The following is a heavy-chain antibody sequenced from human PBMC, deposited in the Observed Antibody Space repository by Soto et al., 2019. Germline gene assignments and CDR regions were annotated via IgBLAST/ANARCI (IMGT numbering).Heavy chain of an antibody. CDR3: AKRPHVVIVATELCFDY. Sequence: PGGSLRLSCAASGFTFSSYAMSWVRQAPGKGLEWVSALSGSGGSTYYADSVKGRFTISRDNSKTTLYLQMNSLRAEYTAVYYCAKRPHVVIVATELCFDYWGQGTLVTVSS. CDR2: LSGSGGST. CDR1: GFTFSSYA. D-gene: IGHD5-12*01. J-gene: IGHJ4*02. V-gene: IGHV3-23*01.